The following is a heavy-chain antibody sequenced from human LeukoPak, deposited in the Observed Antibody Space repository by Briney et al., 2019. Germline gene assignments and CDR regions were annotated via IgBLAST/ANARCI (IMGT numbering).Heavy chain of an antibody. D-gene: IGHD1-1*01. V-gene: IGHV1-46*01. J-gene: IGHJ4*02. Sequence: VKVSCKASGYNFSSHGFTWVRQTPGQGLEWMGIINPSGGSTSYAQKFQGRVTMTRDMSTSTVYMELSSLRSEDTAVYYCARSTLDRAPWNYWGQGTLVTVSS. CDR3: ARSTLDRAPWNY. CDR2: INPSGGST. CDR1: GYNFSSHG.